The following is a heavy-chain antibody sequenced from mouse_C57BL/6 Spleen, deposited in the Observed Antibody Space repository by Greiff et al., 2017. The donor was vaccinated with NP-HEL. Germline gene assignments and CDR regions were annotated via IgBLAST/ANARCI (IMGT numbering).Heavy chain of an antibody. J-gene: IGHJ4*01. CDR1: GYTFTSYT. V-gene: IGHV1-4*01. Sequence: QVQLKESGAELARPGASVKMSCKASGYTFTSYTMHWVKQRPGQGLEWIGYINPSGGYTKYNRKFKDKATLTADKSSSTAYIQLSSLTAEDSAVYYGAISVGRAMDDWGKGTTVTVSS. CDR2: INPSGGYT. CDR3: AISVGRAMDD.